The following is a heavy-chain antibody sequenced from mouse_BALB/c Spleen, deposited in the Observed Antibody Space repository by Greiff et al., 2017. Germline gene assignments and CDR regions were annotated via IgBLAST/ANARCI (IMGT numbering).Heavy chain of an antibody. CDR2: INPSSGYT. CDR3: ARGGPFDY. CDR1: GYTFTSYT. Sequence: QVQLKESAAELARPGASVKMSCKASGYTFTSYTMHWVKQRPGQGLEWIGYINPSSGYTEYNQKFKDKTTLTADKSSSTAYMQLSSLTSEDSAVYYCARGGPFDYWGQGTTLTVSS. J-gene: IGHJ2*01. V-gene: IGHV1-4*02.